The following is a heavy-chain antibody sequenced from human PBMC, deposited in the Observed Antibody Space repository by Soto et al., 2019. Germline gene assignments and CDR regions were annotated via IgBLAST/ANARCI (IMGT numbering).Heavy chain of an antibody. CDR1: GFTFSGYG. V-gene: IGHV3-33*01. D-gene: IGHD1-26*01. CDR3: ARDGVGTTTYFGYFDY. CDR2: TRHDGSNT. J-gene: IGHJ4*02. Sequence: GGSLRLSCAACGFTFSGYGMHWVRQAPGKGLEWVAVTRHDGSNTYYADSVRGRFTISRDNSNKMLYLQMNSLRAEDTAVYYCARDGVGTTTYFGYFDYWGQGTLVTVSS.